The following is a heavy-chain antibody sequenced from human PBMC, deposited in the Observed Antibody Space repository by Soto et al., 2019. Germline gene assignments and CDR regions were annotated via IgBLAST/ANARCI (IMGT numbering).Heavy chain of an antibody. J-gene: IGHJ6*02. CDR2: INHRGSI. D-gene: IGHD2-15*01. V-gene: IGHV4-34*01. CDR3: ARGSRMRIPAASGRDYYYHGMDV. Sequence: QVQLQQWGAGLLKPSETLSLNCAVYGGSFSGYYCSWIRQPPGKGLEWIGEINHRGSINYNPSLKSRFTMSVDTSKNQFYLKLNSVTAADTAVFYCARGSRMRIPAASGRDYYYHGMDVWGQGTAVTVSS. CDR1: GGSFSGYY.